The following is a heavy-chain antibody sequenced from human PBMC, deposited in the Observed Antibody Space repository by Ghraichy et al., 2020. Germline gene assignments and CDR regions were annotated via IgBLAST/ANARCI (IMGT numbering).Heavy chain of an antibody. Sequence: APVKVSCKASGYTFTGYYMHWVRQAPGQGLEWMGWINPNSGGTNYAQKFQGRVTMTRDTSISTAYMELSRLRSDDTAVYYCAIQVSSGWSFDYWGQGTLDTVSS. CDR2: INPNSGGT. J-gene: IGHJ4*02. CDR3: AIQVSSGWSFDY. D-gene: IGHD6-19*01. CDR1: GYTFTGYY. V-gene: IGHV1-2*02.